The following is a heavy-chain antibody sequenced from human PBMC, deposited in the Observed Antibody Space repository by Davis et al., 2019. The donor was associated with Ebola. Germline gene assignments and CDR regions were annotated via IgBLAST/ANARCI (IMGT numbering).Heavy chain of an antibody. V-gene: IGHV4-39*01. Sequence: PSETLSLTCTVSGGSISSSSYYWGWIRQPPGKGLEWIGSIYYSGSTYYNPSLKSRVTISVDTSKNQFSLKLSSVTAADTAVYYCARLRITGTLDVWGQGTTVTVSS. CDR3: ARLRITGTLDV. J-gene: IGHJ6*02. D-gene: IGHD1-20*01. CDR2: IYYSGST. CDR1: GGSISSSSYY.